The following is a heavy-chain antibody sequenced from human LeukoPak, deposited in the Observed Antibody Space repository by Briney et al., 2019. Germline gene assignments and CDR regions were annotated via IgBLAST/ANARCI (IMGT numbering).Heavy chain of an antibody. CDR2: MNPNSGNT. V-gene: IGHV1-8*01. J-gene: IGHJ5*02. D-gene: IGHD3-3*01. CDR1: GYTFTSYD. Sequence: ASVKVSCKASGYTFTSYDINWVRQATGQGLEWMGWMNPNSGNTGYAQKFQGRVTMTRNISISTAYMELSSLRSEDTAVYYCARVGSVLRFLEWLLSPNWFDPWGQGTLVTVSS. CDR3: ARVGSVLRFLEWLLSPNWFDP.